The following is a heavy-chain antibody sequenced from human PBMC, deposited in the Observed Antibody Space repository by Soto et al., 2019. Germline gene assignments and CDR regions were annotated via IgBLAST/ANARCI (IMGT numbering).Heavy chain of an antibody. CDR2: IIPIFGTA. CDR1: GGTFSSYV. V-gene: IGHV1-69*12. J-gene: IGHJ4*02. D-gene: IGHD1-7*01. CDR3: ARRTTLGSYFDY. Sequence: QVQLVQSGAEVKKPGSSVKVSCEASGGTFSSYVINWVRQAPGQGLEWMGGIIPIFGTANYAQKFQGRVTITAVESTSTAYMELSSLRSEDTAVYYCARRTTLGSYFDYWGQGTLVTVSS.